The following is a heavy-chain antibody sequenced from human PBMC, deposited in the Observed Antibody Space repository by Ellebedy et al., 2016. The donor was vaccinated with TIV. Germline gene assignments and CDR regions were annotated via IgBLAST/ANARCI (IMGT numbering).Heavy chain of an antibody. Sequence: ASVKVSCXVSGYTLTELSMHWVRQAPGKGLEWMGGFDPEDGETIYAQKFQGRVTMTEDTSTDTAYMELSSLRSEDTAVYYCAADLEQPDYADYWGQGTLVTVSS. CDR1: GYTLTELS. CDR2: FDPEDGET. V-gene: IGHV1-24*01. CDR3: AADLEQPDYADY. J-gene: IGHJ4*02. D-gene: IGHD4/OR15-4a*01.